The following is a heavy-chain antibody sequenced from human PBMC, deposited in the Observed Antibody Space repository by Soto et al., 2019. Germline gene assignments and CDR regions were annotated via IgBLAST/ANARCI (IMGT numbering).Heavy chain of an antibody. CDR1: GGTFSSYA. V-gene: IGHV1-69*14. D-gene: IGHD4-17*01. CDR2: IIPLFGTA. Sequence: QVQLVQSGAEVKKPGSSVKVSCKASGGTFSSYAISWVRQAPGQGLEWMAGIIPLFGTADYAQKFQGRVTITADKSTSTAYMELRSLRSEDTAVYYCASNSGDYRYYCGMDVWGQGTTVTVSS. CDR3: ASNSGDYRYYCGMDV. J-gene: IGHJ6*02.